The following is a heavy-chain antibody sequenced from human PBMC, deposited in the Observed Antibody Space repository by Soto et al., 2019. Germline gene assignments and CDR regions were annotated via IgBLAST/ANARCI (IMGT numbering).Heavy chain of an antibody. D-gene: IGHD6-6*01. J-gene: IGHJ4*02. V-gene: IGHV3-23*01. CDR3: AKVRWVAGSSSSGLDY. CDR2: IGGSVAGT. CDR1: GFTFRNYA. Sequence: EVHLLESGGGLVQPGGSLRLSCAASGFTFRNYALSWVRQAPGQGLEWVSSIGGSVAGTYYADSVKGRFTSSRDNSKNTLYLQMNYLRAEDTVLYYCAKVRWVAGSSSSGLDYWGQGALVTVSS.